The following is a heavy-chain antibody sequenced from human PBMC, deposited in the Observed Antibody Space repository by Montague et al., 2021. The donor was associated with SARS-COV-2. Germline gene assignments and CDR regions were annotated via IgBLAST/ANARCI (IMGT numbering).Heavy chain of an antibody. D-gene: IGHD3-10*01. J-gene: IGHJ4*02. CDR3: VRPLWFGDSDYYFEA. Sequence: SLRLSCAASGFTFRSYRMHWVRQVPGRGPVWVSRIRPDGTSTHYAASVKGRFIISRDNAKNTLSLEMTNLRVDDTAIYYCVRPLWFGDSDYYFEAWGQGTLVSVSS. CDR2: IRPDGTST. V-gene: IGHV3-74*01. CDR1: GFTFRSYR.